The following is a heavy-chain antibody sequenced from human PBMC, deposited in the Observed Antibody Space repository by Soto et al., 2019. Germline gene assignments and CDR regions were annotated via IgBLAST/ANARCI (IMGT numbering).Heavy chain of an antibody. D-gene: IGHD3-10*01. J-gene: IGHJ4*02. CDR1: GGSISSSNYY. V-gene: IGHV4-39*01. CDR3: ATQEVGGSSSSGSWYYFDS. CDR2: IYYSGST. Sequence: SETLSLTCTVSGGSISSSNYYWGWIRQPPGKGLEWIGSIYYSGSTYYNPSLKSRVTISVDTSKNQFSLKLSSVTAADTAVYYCATQEVGGSSSSGSWYYFDSWGQGTMLTVSS.